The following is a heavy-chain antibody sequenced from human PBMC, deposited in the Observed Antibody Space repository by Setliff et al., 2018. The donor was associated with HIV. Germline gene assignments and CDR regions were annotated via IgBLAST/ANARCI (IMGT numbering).Heavy chain of an antibody. D-gene: IGHD3-16*02. CDR2: ISSSSTYI. J-gene: IGHJ1*01. CDR1: GFTFSSYR. Sequence: PGGSLRLSCAASGFTFSSYRMNWVRQAPGKGLEWVSSISSSSTYIFYADSVKGRFTISRDNAKNTVYLQMNSLRAEDTAVYYCARDSGPYYDYVWGTYRPEYFQHWGQGTLVTV. V-gene: IGHV3-21*01. CDR3: ARDSGPYYDYVWGTYRPEYFQH.